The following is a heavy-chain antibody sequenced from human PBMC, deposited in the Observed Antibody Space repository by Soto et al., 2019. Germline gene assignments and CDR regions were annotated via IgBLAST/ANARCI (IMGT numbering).Heavy chain of an antibody. V-gene: IGHV3-23*01. CDR3: AKEGTSGLYYFDY. D-gene: IGHD6-19*01. J-gene: IGHJ4*02. Sequence: GGSLRLSCAASGFTFSNYAMTWVRQAPGRGLEGVSVITGSGDRPYYADSVKGRFTISRDNSRNTLYLQMNSLRAGDTAKYYCAKEGTSGLYYFDYWGPGTLVTVSS. CDR2: ITGSGDRP. CDR1: GFTFSNYA.